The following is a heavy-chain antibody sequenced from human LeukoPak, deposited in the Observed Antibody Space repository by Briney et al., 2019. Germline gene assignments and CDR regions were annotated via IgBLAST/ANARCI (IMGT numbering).Heavy chain of an antibody. J-gene: IGHJ4*02. CDR3: ARDREIIAAAGTCDY. D-gene: IGHD6-13*01. V-gene: IGHV1-18*01. Sequence: ASVKLSCKASGYTFTSYGISWVRQAPGQGLEWMGWISAYNGNTNYAQKLQGRVTMTTDTSTSTAYMELRSLRSDDTAVYYCARDREIIAAAGTCDYWGQGTLVTVSS. CDR2: ISAYNGNT. CDR1: GYTFTSYG.